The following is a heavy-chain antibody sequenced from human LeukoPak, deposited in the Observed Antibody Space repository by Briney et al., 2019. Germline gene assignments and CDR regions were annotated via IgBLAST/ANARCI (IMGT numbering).Heavy chain of an antibody. J-gene: IGHJ4*02. V-gene: IGHV3-21*01. CDR1: GFTFSSYS. D-gene: IGHD2-2*01. CDR2: ISSSSSYI. Sequence: GGSLRLSCAASGFTFSSYSMNWVRQAPGKGLEWVSSISSSSSYIYYADSVKGRFTISRDNAKNSLYLQMNSLRAEDTAVYYCARDLAISTSCFDYWGQGTLVTVSS. CDR3: ARDLAISTSCFDY.